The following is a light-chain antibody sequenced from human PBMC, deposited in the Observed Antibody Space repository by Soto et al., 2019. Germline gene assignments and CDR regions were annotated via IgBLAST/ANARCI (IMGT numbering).Light chain of an antibody. V-gene: IGLV7-46*01. Sequence: QAVVTQEPSLTVSPGGTVTLTCGSNTGTVTSGHFPYWFQQKPGQAPRTLIYDTDKKHSWTPARFSGSLLGDKAALTLSGAQPEDEADYYCLFSYTGAWVFGGGTQLTVL. CDR3: LFSYTGAWV. CDR1: TGTVTSGHF. CDR2: DTD. J-gene: IGLJ3*02.